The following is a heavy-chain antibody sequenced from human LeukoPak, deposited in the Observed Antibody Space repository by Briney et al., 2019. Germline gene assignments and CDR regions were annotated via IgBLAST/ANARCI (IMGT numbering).Heavy chain of an antibody. D-gene: IGHD6-13*01. CDR2: IIVSGGST. CDR3: AKPPRWQQLPRFDY. CDR1: GFTFSSYA. J-gene: IGHJ4*02. V-gene: IGHV3-23*01. Sequence: PGGSLRLSCAASGFTFSSYAMSWVRQAPGKGLKWVSAIIVSGGSTYYADSVKGRFTISRDNSKNTLYLQMNSLRAEDTAVYYCAKPPRWQQLPRFDYWGQGTLVTVSS.